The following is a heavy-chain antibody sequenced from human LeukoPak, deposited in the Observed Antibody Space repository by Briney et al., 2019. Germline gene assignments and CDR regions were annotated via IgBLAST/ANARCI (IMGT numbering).Heavy chain of an antibody. Sequence: GGSLRLSCAASGFTVSSKYMSWVRQAPGKGLEWVSVIYSGGSTYYADSVKGRFTISRDNSKNTLYLQMNSLRAEDTAVYYCARGSGADDSSGSNFDYWGQGTLVTVSS. J-gene: IGHJ4*02. D-gene: IGHD3-22*01. CDR2: IYSGGST. V-gene: IGHV3-53*05. CDR1: GFTVSSKY. CDR3: ARGSGADDSSGSNFDY.